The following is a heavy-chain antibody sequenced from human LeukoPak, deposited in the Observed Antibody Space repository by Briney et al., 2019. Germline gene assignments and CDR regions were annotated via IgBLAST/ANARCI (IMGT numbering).Heavy chain of an antibody. J-gene: IGHJ4*02. CDR2: IIPIFGTA. CDR3: ASSPHGYDFWSGPTGYFDY. D-gene: IGHD3-3*01. V-gene: IGHV1-69*05. Sequence: ASVKVSCKASGGTFSSYAISWVRQAPGQGLEWMGGIIPIFGTANYAQKFQGRVTITTDESTSTAYMELSSLRSEDTAVYYCASSPHGYDFWSGPTGYFDYWGQGTLVTVSS. CDR1: GGTFSSYA.